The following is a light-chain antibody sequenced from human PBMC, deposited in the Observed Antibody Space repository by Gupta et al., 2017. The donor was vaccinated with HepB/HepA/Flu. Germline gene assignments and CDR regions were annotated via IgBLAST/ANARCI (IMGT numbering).Light chain of an antibody. Sequence: ESVLTPSPSTLSLSPGERATLSCRASQSVSSYLAWYQQKPGQAPRLLIYDASKRATGIPARFSGSGPGTDFTLTISSLEPEDFAVYYCQQRSNWQLTFGQGTRLEIK. V-gene: IGKV3D-11*02. CDR1: QSVSSY. J-gene: IGKJ5*01. CDR3: QQRSNWQLT. CDR2: DAS.